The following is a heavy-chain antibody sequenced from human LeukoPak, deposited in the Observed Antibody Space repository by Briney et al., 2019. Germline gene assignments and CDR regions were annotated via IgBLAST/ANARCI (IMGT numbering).Heavy chain of an antibody. CDR1: GGSISSSSYY. Sequence: SETLSLTCTVSGGSISSSSYYWGWIRQPPGKGLEWIGSIYYSGSTYYNPSLKSRVTISIDTSKNQFSLKLSSVTAADTAVYYCARQKCSGGDCYFIDYWGQGTLVTVSS. J-gene: IGHJ4*02. CDR2: IYYSGST. CDR3: ARQKCSGGDCYFIDY. D-gene: IGHD2-21*02. V-gene: IGHV4-39*01.